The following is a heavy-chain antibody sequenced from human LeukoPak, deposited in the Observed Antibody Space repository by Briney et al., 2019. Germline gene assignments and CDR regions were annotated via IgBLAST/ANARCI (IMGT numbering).Heavy chain of an antibody. V-gene: IGHV3-30-3*02. D-gene: IGHD6-19*01. CDR2: ISYDAFDK. J-gene: IGHJ4*02. Sequence: GGSLRLSCAASGFTFRNYALHWLRQAPGKEMEWLAVISYDAFDKFYADSVKGRFTISRDDSKNTLYLQMNSLRAEDTAVYYCAKNQRPNSGWSFDYWGQGTLVTVSS. CDR1: GFTFRNYA. CDR3: AKNQRPNSGWSFDY.